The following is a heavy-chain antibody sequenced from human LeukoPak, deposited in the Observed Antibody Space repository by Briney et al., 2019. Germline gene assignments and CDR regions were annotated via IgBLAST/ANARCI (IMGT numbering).Heavy chain of an antibody. D-gene: IGHD6-6*01. CDR3: ARAGSLGSSSSVSHMDV. CDR1: GFTFSSYA. Sequence: GGSLRLSCAASGFTFSSYAMSWVRQAPGKGLEWVSAISGSGGSTYYADSVKGRFTISRDNAKNSLYLQMNSLRAEDTAVYYCARAGSLGSSSSVSHMDVWGKGTTVTVSS. V-gene: IGHV3-23*01. J-gene: IGHJ6*03. CDR2: ISGSGGST.